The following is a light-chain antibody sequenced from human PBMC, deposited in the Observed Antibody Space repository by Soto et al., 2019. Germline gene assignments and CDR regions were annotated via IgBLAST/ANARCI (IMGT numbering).Light chain of an antibody. CDR3: LQSNSYPRT. CDR1: QSIWIY. J-gene: IGKJ1*01. CDR2: DAS. V-gene: IGKV1-39*01. Sequence: DIQMTQSPSSLSASVGDRVTITCRASQSIWIYLAWHQQKPGKAPKLLIYDASTLKSGVPSRFSGSGSGTDFTLTISSLQPEDFATYYCLQSNSYPRTFGQGTKVDIK.